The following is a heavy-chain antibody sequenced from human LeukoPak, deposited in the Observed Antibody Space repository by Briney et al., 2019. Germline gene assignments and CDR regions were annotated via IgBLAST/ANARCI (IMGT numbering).Heavy chain of an antibody. V-gene: IGHV4-59*01. CDR3: ARERLTVWFAESDYYYYYMDV. Sequence: SETLSLTCTVSGGSISTYYWSWIRQPPGKGLEWIGYIYHSGSTKYNPSLKSRVTISVDTSQNQFSLKLSSVTAADTAVYYCARERLTVWFAESDYYYYYMDVWGKGTTVTVSS. D-gene: IGHD3-10*01. CDR2: IYHSGST. CDR1: GGSISTYY. J-gene: IGHJ6*03.